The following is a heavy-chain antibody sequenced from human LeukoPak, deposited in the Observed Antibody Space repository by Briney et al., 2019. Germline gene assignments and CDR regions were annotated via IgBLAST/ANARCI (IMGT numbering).Heavy chain of an antibody. Sequence: PSETLSLTCTVSGYSISSGYYWGWIRQPPGKGLEWIGSIYHSGSTYYNPSLKSRVTISVDTSKNQFSLKLSSVTVADTAVYYCARGYYGSGSYRGEVDYWGQGTLVTVSS. CDR1: GYSISSGYY. CDR3: ARGYYGSGSYRGEVDY. CDR2: IYHSGST. J-gene: IGHJ4*02. D-gene: IGHD3-10*01. V-gene: IGHV4-38-2*02.